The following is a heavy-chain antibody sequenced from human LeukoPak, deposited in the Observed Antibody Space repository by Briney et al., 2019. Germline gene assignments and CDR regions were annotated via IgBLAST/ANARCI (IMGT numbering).Heavy chain of an antibody. J-gene: IGHJ4*02. CDR2: IYYSGSN. Sequence: SETLSLTCTVSGGSISSSSYYWGWIRQPPGKGLEWIGSIYYSGSNNYNPSLKSRVTISVDTSKNQFSLKLSSLTDADTAVYYCSGGYTAGTFDYWGQGTLVTVSS. CDR1: GGSISSSSYY. CDR3: SGGYTAGTFDY. D-gene: IGHD6-13*01. V-gene: IGHV4-39*07.